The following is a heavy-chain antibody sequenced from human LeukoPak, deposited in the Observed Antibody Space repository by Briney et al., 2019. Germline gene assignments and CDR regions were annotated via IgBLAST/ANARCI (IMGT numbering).Heavy chain of an antibody. D-gene: IGHD3-3*01. CDR3: ATTVGRNYDFWSGYYTEDY. CDR1: GFTFSSYA. V-gene: IGHV3-23*01. Sequence: GGSLRLSCAASGFTFSSYAMSWVRQAPGKGLEWVSAISGSGGSTYYADSVKGRFTISRDNSKNTLYLQMNSLRAEDTAVYYCATTVGRNYDFWSGYYTEDYWGRGTLVTVSS. CDR2: ISGSGGST. J-gene: IGHJ4*02.